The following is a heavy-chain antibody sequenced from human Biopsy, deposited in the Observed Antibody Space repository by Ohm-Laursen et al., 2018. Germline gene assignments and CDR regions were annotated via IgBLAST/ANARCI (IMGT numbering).Heavy chain of an antibody. CDR3: ARDPLNGHKHFDY. CDR2: INCKTGAT. V-gene: IGHV1-2*02. J-gene: IGHJ4*02. Sequence: ASVKVSCNASSYTFTDYNIHWMRQAPGQGLEWLGYINCKTGATNYAQKFQGAVTMTRDTSISTAYLALGSLRSADTAIYYCARDPLNGHKHFDYWGQGSLVTVSS. CDR1: SYTFTDYN. D-gene: IGHD2-8*01.